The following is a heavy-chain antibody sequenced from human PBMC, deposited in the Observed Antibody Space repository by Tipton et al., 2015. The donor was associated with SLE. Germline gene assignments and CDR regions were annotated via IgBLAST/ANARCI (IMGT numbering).Heavy chain of an antibody. CDR3: ARVSDSSGYYYYFDY. CDR1: GYTFTGYY. CDR2: INPNSGGT. V-gene: IGHV1-2*02. Sequence: QLVQSGAEVKKPGASVKVSCKASGYTFTGYYMHWVRQAPGQGLEWMGWINPNSGGTNYAQKFQGRVTMTRDTSISTAYMELSSVTAADTAVYYCARVSDSSGYYYYFDYWGQGTLVTVSS. D-gene: IGHD3-22*01. J-gene: IGHJ4*02.